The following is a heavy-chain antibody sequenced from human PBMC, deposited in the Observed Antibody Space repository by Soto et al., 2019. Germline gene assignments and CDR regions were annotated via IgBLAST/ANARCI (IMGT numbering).Heavy chain of an antibody. CDR2: IKSAGTYT. V-gene: IGHV3-74*01. Sequence: EVQLVESGGGLVQPGGSLRLSCAASGFSFSGYWMHWVRQVPGQAPTWVSRIKSAGTYTDSADSVRGRFTISKDTASNTLYLQMNSLRVEDTAVYYCTRALDGMIPTAFWGQGTLVTVSS. J-gene: IGHJ4*02. CDR1: GFSFSGYW. CDR3: TRALDGMIPTAF. D-gene: IGHD3-16*01.